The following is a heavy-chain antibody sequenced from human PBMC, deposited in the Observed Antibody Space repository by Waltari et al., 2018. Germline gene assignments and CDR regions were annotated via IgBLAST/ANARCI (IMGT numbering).Heavy chain of an antibody. CDR3: ATVDGVGHYTPMDV. Sequence: QVQLVQSGAEVKKPGASVKVSCKASGYTFTSYDINWVRQATGQGLEWMGWMNPNSGNTGYAQKFQGRVTITADTSTDTAYMELSSLRSEDTAVYYCATVDGVGHYTPMDVWGKGTTVTVSS. CDR1: GYTFTSYD. J-gene: IGHJ6*04. V-gene: IGHV1-8*01. CDR2: MNPNSGNT. D-gene: IGHD3-3*01.